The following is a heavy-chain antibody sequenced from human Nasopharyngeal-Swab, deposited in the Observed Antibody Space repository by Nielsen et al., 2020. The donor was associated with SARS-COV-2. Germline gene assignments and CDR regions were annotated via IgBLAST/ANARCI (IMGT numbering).Heavy chain of an antibody. CDR3: ARAGYWLAASGPFFDY. CDR1: GFTFRSYD. V-gene: IGHV3-13*01. J-gene: IGHJ4*02. Sequence: GGSLRLSCAASGFTFRSYDMHWVRQGTGKGLEWVSAIGNAGDTYYPGSVKGRFTISRENAKNSLYLQMNSLRAEDTAVYYCARAGYWLAASGPFFDYWGQGTLVTVSS. CDR2: IGNAGDT. D-gene: IGHD6-13*01.